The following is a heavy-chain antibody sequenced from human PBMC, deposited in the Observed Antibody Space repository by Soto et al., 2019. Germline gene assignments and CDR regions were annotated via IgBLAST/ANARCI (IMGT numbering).Heavy chain of an antibody. CDR2: MNPNSGNT. V-gene: IGHV1-8*01. J-gene: IGHJ6*02. Sequence: GASVKVSCKASGYTFTSYDINWVRQATGQGLEWMGWMNPNSGNTGYAQKFQGRVTMTRNTSISTAYMELSSLRSEDTAVYYCARGLEVNWNPRYYYYYGMDVWGQGTTVTVSS. CDR1: GYTFTSYD. CDR3: ARGLEVNWNPRYYYYYGMDV. D-gene: IGHD1-20*01.